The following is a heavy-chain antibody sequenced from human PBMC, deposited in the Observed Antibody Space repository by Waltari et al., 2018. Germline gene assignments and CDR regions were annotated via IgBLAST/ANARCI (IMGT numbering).Heavy chain of an antibody. CDR2: IIPILGIS. D-gene: IGHD4-17*01. CDR3: AREEDGDYPLDY. V-gene: IGHV1-69*04. J-gene: IGHJ4*02. Sequence: QVQLVHSGAEVTKPGSSVKVSCKASGGPFSSYTISWVRQAPGQGHEWMVRIIPILGISKHAQKFEGRVTMTAEKATSTAYMELSSLRAEDMAVYYCAREEDGDYPLDYWGQGTLVTVSS. CDR1: GGPFSSYT.